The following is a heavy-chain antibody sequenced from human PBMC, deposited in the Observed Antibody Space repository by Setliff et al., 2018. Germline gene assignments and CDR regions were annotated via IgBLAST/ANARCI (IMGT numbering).Heavy chain of an antibody. Sequence: GGSLRLSCAASGFTFTSYWMSWVRQAPGKGLEWVANIKQDGSEKYYVDSVKGRFTISRDNAKNSLYLQMNSLRAEDTAVYYCARDHVYGSQYYYYYYGMDVWGQGTTVTVSS. CDR2: IKQDGSEK. D-gene: IGHD3-10*01. V-gene: IGHV3-7*01. J-gene: IGHJ6*02. CDR3: ARDHVYGSQYYYYYYGMDV. CDR1: GFTFTSYW.